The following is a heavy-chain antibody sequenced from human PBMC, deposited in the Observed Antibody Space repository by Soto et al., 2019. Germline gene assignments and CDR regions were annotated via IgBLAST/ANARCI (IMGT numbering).Heavy chain of an antibody. CDR1: DHTCTYYG. CDR2: ISGYNGNT. V-gene: IGHV1-18*01. J-gene: IGHJ6*02. Sequence: QVQLLQSGGEEKKPGASVKVSCNSSDHTCTYYGINGVRRAPGQGLEWMGWISGYNGNTQYAQKFQDRVTMSADTSTRTAYMKLRSLTSDGTAVYFCAVTGGHYFGLDVSGQGTPVTVSS. D-gene: IGHD2-8*02. CDR3: AVTGGHYFGLDV.